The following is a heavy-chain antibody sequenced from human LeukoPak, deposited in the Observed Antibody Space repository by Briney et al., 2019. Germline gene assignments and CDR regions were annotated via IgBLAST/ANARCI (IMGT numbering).Heavy chain of an antibody. Sequence: SQTLSLTCTASGGSISSGSYYWSWIRQPAGKGLEWIGRIYTSGSTNYNPSLKSRVTISVDTSKNQFSLKLSSVTAADTAVYYCAREGGSYHPFDYWGQGTLVTVSS. CDR2: IYTSGST. CDR3: AREGGSYHPFDY. CDR1: GGSISSGSYY. D-gene: IGHD1-26*01. J-gene: IGHJ4*02. V-gene: IGHV4-61*02.